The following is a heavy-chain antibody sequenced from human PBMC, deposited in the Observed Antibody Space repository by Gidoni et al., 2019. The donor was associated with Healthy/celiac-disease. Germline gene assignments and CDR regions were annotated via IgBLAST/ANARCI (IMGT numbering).Heavy chain of an antibody. D-gene: IGHD6-19*01. CDR1: GGSISSYY. V-gene: IGHV4-59*01. J-gene: IGHJ6*02. CDR2: IYYSGST. CDR3: ARDSGGAVAVDYGMDV. Sequence: QVQLQASGPGLVKPSETLSLTCTVSGGSISSYYWSWIRQPPGKGLEWIGYIYYSGSTNYNPSLKSRVTISVDTSKNQFSLKLSSVTAADTAVYYCARDSGGAVAVDYGMDVWGQGTTVTVSS.